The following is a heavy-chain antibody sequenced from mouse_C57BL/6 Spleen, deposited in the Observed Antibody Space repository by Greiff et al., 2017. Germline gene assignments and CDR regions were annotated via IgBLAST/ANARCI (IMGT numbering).Heavy chain of an antibody. CDR1: GFSLTSYG. V-gene: IGHV2-2*01. D-gene: IGHD1-1*01. CDR3: ARFPYYYGSSYWYFDV. Sequence: VKLVESGPGLVQPSQSLSITCTVSGFSLTSYGVHWVRQSPGKGLEWLGVIWSGGSTDYNAAFISRLSISKDNSKSQVFFKMNSLQADDTAIYYCARFPYYYGSSYWYFDVWGTGTTVTVSS. J-gene: IGHJ1*03. CDR2: IWSGGST.